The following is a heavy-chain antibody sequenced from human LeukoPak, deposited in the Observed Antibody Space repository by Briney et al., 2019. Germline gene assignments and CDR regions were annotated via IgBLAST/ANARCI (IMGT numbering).Heavy chain of an antibody. Sequence: GGSLRLSCAASGFTFSSYSLNWVRQAPGRGLEWVSYITGSSGTMYYADSVKGRFTISRDNSKNTVYLQMNSLRAEDTAVYYCAKDRDGYNPDYWGQGTLVSVSS. V-gene: IGHV3-48*01. CDR3: AKDRDGYNPDY. CDR2: ITGSSGTM. J-gene: IGHJ4*02. CDR1: GFTFSSYS. D-gene: IGHD5-24*01.